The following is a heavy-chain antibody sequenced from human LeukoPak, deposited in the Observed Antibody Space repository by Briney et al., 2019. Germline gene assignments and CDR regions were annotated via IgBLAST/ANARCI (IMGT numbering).Heavy chain of an antibody. J-gene: IGHJ4*02. CDR1: GGSISSYY. V-gene: IGHV4-59*12. Sequence: PSETLSLTCTVSGGSISSYYRSWIRQPPGKGLEWIGYIYYSGSTNYNPSLKSRVTISVDTSKNQFSLKLSSVTAADTAVYYCARSSSWYSYYFDYWGQGTLVTVSS. D-gene: IGHD6-13*01. CDR3: ARSSSWYSYYFDY. CDR2: IYYSGST.